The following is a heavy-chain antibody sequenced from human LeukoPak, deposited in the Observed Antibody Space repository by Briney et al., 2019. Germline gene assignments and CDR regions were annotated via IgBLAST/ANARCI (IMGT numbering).Heavy chain of an antibody. CDR1: GYTFTDYY. J-gene: IGHJ5*02. Sequence: GASVKVSCKASGYTFTDYYIQWLRKAPGQGLEWMGWINPNSGGTNSAQKFQGRVTMTRDTSVSTAYMELSRLRSDDTAVYYCARKVELMFDPWGQGTLVTVSS. D-gene: IGHD1-7*01. V-gene: IGHV1-2*02. CDR3: ARKVELMFDP. CDR2: INPNSGGT.